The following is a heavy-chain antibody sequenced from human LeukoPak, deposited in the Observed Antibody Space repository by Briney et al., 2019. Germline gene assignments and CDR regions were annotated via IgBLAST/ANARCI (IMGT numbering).Heavy chain of an antibody. V-gene: IGHV4-39*01. CDR1: GDSISINYN. J-gene: IGHJ4*02. CDR3: VRHRQWLLFPDY. CDR2: IFYSGAT. Sequence: SETLSLTCTVSGDSISINYNWGWIRQPPGKGLEWIGSIFYSGATYYSPSLKSRVTISVDTSKNQFSLKLSSMTAADTAVYYCVRHRQWLLFPDYWGQGTLVTVS. D-gene: IGHD6-19*01.